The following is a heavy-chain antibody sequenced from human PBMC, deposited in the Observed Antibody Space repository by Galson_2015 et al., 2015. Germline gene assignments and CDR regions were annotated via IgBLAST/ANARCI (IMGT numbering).Heavy chain of an antibody. J-gene: IGHJ4*02. CDR3: AREGPGYNEPPYYFDY. CDR1: GFTFSSYG. D-gene: IGHD5-24*01. CDR2: IWYDGSNK. V-gene: IGHV3-33*01. Sequence: SLRLSCAASGFTFSSYGMHWVRQAPGKGLEWVAVIWYDGSNKYYADSVKGRFTISRDNSKNTLYLQMNSLRAEDTAVYYCAREGPGYNEPPYYFDYWGQETLVTVSS.